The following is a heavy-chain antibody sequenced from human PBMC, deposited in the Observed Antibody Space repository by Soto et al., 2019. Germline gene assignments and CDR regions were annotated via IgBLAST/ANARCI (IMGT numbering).Heavy chain of an antibody. CDR2: IIPVFGTA. CDR3: ARGDATKIVVTTYYGMDV. Sequence: QVQLVQSGAEVKKPGSSVKVSCKASGGSLSNFGISWVRQAPGQGLEWMGGIIPVFGTANYAQKFQGRVTISADESTSIVYMNVTSLRSEATAVYYCARGDATKIVVTTYYGMDVWGQWTTVTVSS. J-gene: IGHJ6*02. CDR1: GGSLSNFG. V-gene: IGHV1-69*12. D-gene: IGHD4-17*01.